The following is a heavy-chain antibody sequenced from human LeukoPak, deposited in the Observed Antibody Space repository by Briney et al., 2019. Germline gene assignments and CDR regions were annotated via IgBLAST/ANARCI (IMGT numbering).Heavy chain of an antibody. J-gene: IGHJ4*02. CDR1: GGSFSGYY. V-gene: IGHV4-34*01. D-gene: IGHD3-3*01. Sequence: PSETLSLTCAAYGGSFSGYYWSWIRQPPGKGLEWIGEINHSGSTNYNPSLKGRVTISVDTSKNQFSLKLSSVTAADTAVYYCARDRLYDFWSGYYTGGLDYWGQGTLVTVSS. CDR2: INHSGST. CDR3: ARDRLYDFWSGYYTGGLDY.